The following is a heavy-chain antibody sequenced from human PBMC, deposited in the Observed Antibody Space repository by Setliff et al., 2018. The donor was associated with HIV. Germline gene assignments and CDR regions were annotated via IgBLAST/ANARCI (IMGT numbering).Heavy chain of an antibody. V-gene: IGHV1-18*01. CDR2: ISAYNGNT. D-gene: IGHD2-15*01. CDR3: ARDRLTAGKYCSDSRCDDAFDI. J-gene: IGHJ3*02. CDR1: GYTFTNYG. Sequence: ASVKVSCKASGYTFTNYGISWVRQAPGQGLEWVGWISAYNGNTNYAQKLQGRVTMTTDTSTYTAFMELRSLKSDDTAVYYRARDRLTAGKYCSDSRCDDAFDIWGQGT.